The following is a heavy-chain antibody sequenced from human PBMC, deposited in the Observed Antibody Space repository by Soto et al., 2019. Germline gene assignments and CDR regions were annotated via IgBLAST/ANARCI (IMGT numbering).Heavy chain of an antibody. D-gene: IGHD2-8*01. CDR1: GFTFSSYA. Sequence: PGGSLRLSCAASGFTFSSYAMHWVRQAPGKGLEWVAVISYDGSNKYYADSVKGRFTISRDNSKNTLYLQMNSLRAEDTAVYYCARDYLGYCTNGVCYTGGIPGYWGQGTLVTVSS. CDR2: ISYDGSNK. J-gene: IGHJ4*02. CDR3: ARDYLGYCTNGVCYTGGIPGY. V-gene: IGHV3-30-3*01.